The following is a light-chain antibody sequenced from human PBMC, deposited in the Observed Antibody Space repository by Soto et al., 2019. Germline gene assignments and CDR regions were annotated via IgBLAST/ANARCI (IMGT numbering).Light chain of an antibody. V-gene: IGKV1-5*03. J-gene: IGKJ5*01. Sequence: DIQMTQSPSTLSASVGYRVTITFRASQSIGSWLAWYQAKPGKAPKLLIYKTSILENGVPSRLSGSGSGTEFTLSIRSLQPDDFATYYCHQYNSYWTFGQGTRLEIK. CDR1: QSIGSW. CDR2: KTS. CDR3: HQYNSYWT.